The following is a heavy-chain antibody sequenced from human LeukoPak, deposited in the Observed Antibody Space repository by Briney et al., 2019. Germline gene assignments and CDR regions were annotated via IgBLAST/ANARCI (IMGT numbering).Heavy chain of an antibody. CDR3: ARDGLGFDY. CDR1: GGSISSYY. V-gene: IGHV4-59*01. D-gene: IGHD2-2*03. Sequence: SETLSLTCTVSGGSISSYYWSWIRQPPGKGLEWIGYIYYSGSTNYNPSLKSRVTISVDTSKNQFSLKLSSVTTADTAVYYCARDGLGFDYWGQGTLVTVSS. CDR2: IYYSGST. J-gene: IGHJ4*02.